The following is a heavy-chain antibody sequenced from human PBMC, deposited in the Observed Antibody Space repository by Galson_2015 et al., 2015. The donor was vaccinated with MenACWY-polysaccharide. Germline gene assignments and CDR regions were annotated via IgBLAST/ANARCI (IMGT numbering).Heavy chain of an antibody. CDR1: CGPPRTFF. CDR3: AATRQWLAFDY. Sequence: SENPFPPFPVSCGPPRTFFLSWIPQPPGEGMEGVGGSHNKGGTNLKTPLQRHGTGSDDTSQKQFSPRLSSVTAADTAVYYCAATRQWLAFDYWGQGFLVTVSS. J-gene: IGHJ4*02. D-gene: IGHD6-19*01. V-gene: IGHV4-4*07. CDR2: SHNKGGT.